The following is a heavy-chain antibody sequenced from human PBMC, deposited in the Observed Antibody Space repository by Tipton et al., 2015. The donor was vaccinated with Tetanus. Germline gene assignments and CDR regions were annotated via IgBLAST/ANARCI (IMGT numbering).Heavy chain of an antibody. J-gene: IGHJ3*01. V-gene: IGHV4-34*01. CDR3: ARRSHIGAPV. D-gene: IGHD2-21*01. CDR2: IHPSGST. Sequence: TLSLTCTIYGGTFSGYYCSWIRQPPGRGLEWIGEIHPSGSTNYNPSLTSRVTLSQDTSKSQFSLKLSSVTAADTALYFCARRSHIGAPVWGQGTLVTVAS. CDR1: GGTFSGYY.